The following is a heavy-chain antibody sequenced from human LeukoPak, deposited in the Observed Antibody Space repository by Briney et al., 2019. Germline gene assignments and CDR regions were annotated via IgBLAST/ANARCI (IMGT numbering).Heavy chain of an antibody. CDR1: GFTFSTYI. CDR2: ISSSSSYI. D-gene: IGHD3-22*01. V-gene: IGHV3-21*01. J-gene: IGHJ4*02. CDR3: ARDQRAYYDSSGSFDY. Sequence: GGSLRLSCEASGFTFSTYIMTWVRQAPGKGLEWVSSISSSSSYIYYADSVKGRFTISRDNAKNSLYLQMNSLRAEDTAVYYCARDQRAYYDSSGSFDYWGQGTLVTVSS.